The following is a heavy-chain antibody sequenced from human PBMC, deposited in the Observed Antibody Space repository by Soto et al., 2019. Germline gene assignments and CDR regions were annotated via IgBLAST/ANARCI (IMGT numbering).Heavy chain of an antibody. J-gene: IGHJ6*03. CDR1: GYTFTNYG. V-gene: IGHV1-18*01. CDR3: ARGRRLVGYFYSSMDV. Sequence: GASVKVSCKASGYTFTNYGITWVRQAPGQGLEWMGWISAYNGDTHYTQRLQGRVTMTTDTSTSTAYMELRGLRSDDTAVYYCARGRRLVGYFYSSMDVWGKGTRVTVPS. CDR2: ISAYNGDT. D-gene: IGHD6-6*01.